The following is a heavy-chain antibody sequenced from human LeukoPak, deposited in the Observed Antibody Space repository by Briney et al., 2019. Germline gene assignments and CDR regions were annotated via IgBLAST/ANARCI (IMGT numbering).Heavy chain of an antibody. Sequence: GGSLRLSCAASGFTFSSYAMSWVRQAPGKGLEWVSAISGSGVLTFYADSVKGRFTISRDNSKNTLYLQMNSLRAEDTAVYYCAKDRHYYGSGSFYTYFDYWGQGTLVTVSS. D-gene: IGHD3-10*01. CDR3: AKDRHYYGSGSFYTYFDY. CDR2: ISGSGVLT. CDR1: GFTFSSYA. V-gene: IGHV3-23*01. J-gene: IGHJ4*02.